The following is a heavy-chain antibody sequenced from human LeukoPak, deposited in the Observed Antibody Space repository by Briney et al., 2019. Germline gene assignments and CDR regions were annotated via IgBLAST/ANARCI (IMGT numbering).Heavy chain of an antibody. CDR3: ARGEWSSSPFDY. Sequence: GGSLRLSCAASGFTFSSYSMNWVRQAPGKGLEWVSFISSSSSYIYYADSMKGRFTISRDNAKNSLYLQMNSLKAEDTAVYYCARGEWSSSPFDYWGQGTLVTVSS. V-gene: IGHV3-21*01. J-gene: IGHJ4*02. CDR2: ISSSSSYI. CDR1: GFTFSSYS. D-gene: IGHD6-6*01.